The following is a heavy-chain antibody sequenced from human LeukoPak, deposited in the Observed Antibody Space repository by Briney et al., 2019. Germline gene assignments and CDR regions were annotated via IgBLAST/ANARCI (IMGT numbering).Heavy chain of an antibody. V-gene: IGHV3-74*01. CDR2: ISSDGSTT. CDR1: GFTFSSYA. Sequence: GGSLRLSCAASGFTFSSYAMSWVRQAPGKGLVWVSRISSDGSTTNYADSVKGRFTISRDNAKNTLYLHMNSLRAEDTAVYYCVSLNPQAPGWGQGTLSPSPQ. CDR3: VSLNPQAPG. J-gene: IGHJ4*02.